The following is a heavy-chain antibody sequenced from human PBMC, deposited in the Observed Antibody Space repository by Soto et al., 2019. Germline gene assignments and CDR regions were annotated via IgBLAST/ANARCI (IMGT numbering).Heavy chain of an antibody. V-gene: IGHV4-31*03. CDR1: GGSISSGGYY. D-gene: IGHD2-8*01. CDR2: IYYSGST. CDR3: AREKRHCTNGVCYNWFDP. J-gene: IGHJ5*02. Sequence: SETLSLTCTVSGGSISSGGYYWSWIRQHPGKGLERIGYIYYSGSTYYNPSLKSRVTISVDTSKNQFSLKLSSVTAADTALYYCAREKRHCTNGVCYNWFDPWGQGTLVTVSS.